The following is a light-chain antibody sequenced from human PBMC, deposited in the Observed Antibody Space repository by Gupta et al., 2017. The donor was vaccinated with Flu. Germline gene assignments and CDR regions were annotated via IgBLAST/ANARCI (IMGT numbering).Light chain of an antibody. CDR1: SNDVGGYNR. V-gene: IGLV2-11*01. Sequence: QYLPTQPRSVSGSPGQSVTISCTGTSNDVGGYNRVSWYEQRPGKAPKLILYDVTGRPSGVPDRFSGSKSGNTASLTISGLQADDEADYYCSSHAGRVTWVFGAGTTVTVL. CDR3: SSHAGRVTWV. CDR2: DVT. J-gene: IGLJ1*01.